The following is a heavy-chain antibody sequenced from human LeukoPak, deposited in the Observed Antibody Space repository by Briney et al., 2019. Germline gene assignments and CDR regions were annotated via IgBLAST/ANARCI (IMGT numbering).Heavy chain of an antibody. CDR1: GDSLSSNSAA. CDR3: ARAGRYSGYDSPYYFDY. V-gene: IGHV6-1*01. D-gene: IGHD5-12*01. CDR2: TYYRSKLYN. Sequence: SQTLSLTCALSGDSLSSNSAAWDWIRQSPSRGLEWLVRTYYRSKLYNDYAVSVKSRITINPDTSKNQFSLQLNSVTPEDTAVYYCARAGRYSGYDSPYYFDYWGQGTLVTVSS. J-gene: IGHJ4*02.